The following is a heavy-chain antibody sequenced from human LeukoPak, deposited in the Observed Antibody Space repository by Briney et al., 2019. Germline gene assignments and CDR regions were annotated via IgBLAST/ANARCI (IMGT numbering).Heavy chain of an antibody. CDR3: SSLRGSSSQYFQH. J-gene: IGHJ1*01. D-gene: IGHD6-13*01. V-gene: IGHV3-15*01. CDR2: ITSKIDGGTT. Sequence: GGSLRLSCAASGFSFINAWMSWVREAPGEGLEWVGRITSKIDGGTTDYAATVKGRFTISRDDSKDTLYLQMDSPRTEDTAVYYCSSLRGSSSQYFQHWGQGTLVTVSS. CDR1: GFSFINAW.